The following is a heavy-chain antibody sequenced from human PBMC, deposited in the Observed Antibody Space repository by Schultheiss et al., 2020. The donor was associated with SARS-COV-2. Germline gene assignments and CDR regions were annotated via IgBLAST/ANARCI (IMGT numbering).Heavy chain of an antibody. Sequence: GGSLRLSCAASGFTFSAYAMHWVRQAPGTGLEWVAVIWYDGSNKYYADSVKGRFTISRDNAKNSLYLQMNSLRAEDTAVYYCARDIRVWTLDYWGQGTLVTVSS. CDR1: GFTFSAYA. CDR2: IWYDGSNK. CDR3: ARDIRVWTLDY. V-gene: IGHV3-33*08. J-gene: IGHJ4*02. D-gene: IGHD3/OR15-3a*01.